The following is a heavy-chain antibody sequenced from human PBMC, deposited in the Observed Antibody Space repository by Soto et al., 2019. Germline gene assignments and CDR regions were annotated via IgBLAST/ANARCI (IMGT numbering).Heavy chain of an antibody. Sequence: GESLKISCKGAGYSFTSYWIGWVRQMPGKGLEWMGIIYPGDSDTRYSPSFQGQVTISADKSISTAYLQWSSLKASDTAMYYCARHGFGEFDYYYGMYVCRRRTTVGVSS. J-gene: IGHJ6*02. CDR1: GYSFTSYW. V-gene: IGHV5-51*01. CDR2: IYPGDSDT. D-gene: IGHD3-10*01. CDR3: ARHGFGEFDYYYGMYV.